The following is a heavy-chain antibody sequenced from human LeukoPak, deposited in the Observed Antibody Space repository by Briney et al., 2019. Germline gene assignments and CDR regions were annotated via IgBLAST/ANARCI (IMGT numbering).Heavy chain of an antibody. D-gene: IGHD6-6*01. V-gene: IGHV3-64D*06. Sequence: GGSLRLPCAASGFTFSSYAMHWVRQAPGKGLEYVSAISSNGGNTYYPDSVKGRFTISRDNSKNALFLQMSSLRAEDTAVYYCVKGERIAARPFDYWGQGTLVTVSS. CDR3: VKGERIAARPFDY. J-gene: IGHJ4*02. CDR1: GFTFSSYA. CDR2: ISSNGGNT.